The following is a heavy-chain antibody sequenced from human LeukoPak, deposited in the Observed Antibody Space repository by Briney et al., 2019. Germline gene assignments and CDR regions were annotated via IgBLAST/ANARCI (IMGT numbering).Heavy chain of an antibody. Sequence: EASVTVSFKASGYTFTSYGISWVRPAPGQGLERMGWISAYNGNTNYAQKLQGRVTMTTDTSTSTAYMELRSLRSDDTAVYYCAREWYYYDSSGYYRLTTYYGMDVWGQGTTVTVSS. V-gene: IGHV1-18*01. D-gene: IGHD3-22*01. CDR1: GYTFTSYG. CDR3: AREWYYYDSSGYYRLTTYYGMDV. CDR2: ISAYNGNT. J-gene: IGHJ6*02.